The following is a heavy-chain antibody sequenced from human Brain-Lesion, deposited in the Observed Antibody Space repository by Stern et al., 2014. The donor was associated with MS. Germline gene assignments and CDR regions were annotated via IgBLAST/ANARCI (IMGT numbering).Heavy chain of an antibody. CDR3: ARAYYYDTSGDSDAFNI. J-gene: IGHJ3*02. Sequence: QVQLQESGPGLVKPSQTLSLTCTVSGASISSGTYFWTWIRQPAGKGLEWIGRISTSGSTTYNPSPKIRAPFSLAPPKKVFSLKLASVPAADTAVYYCARAYYYDTSGDSDAFNIWGQGTQVTVSS. D-gene: IGHD3-22*01. CDR2: ISTSGST. V-gene: IGHV4-61*02. CDR1: GASISSGTYF.